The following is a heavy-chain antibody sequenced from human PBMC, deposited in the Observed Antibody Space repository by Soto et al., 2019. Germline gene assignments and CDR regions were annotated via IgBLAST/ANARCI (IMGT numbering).Heavy chain of an antibody. CDR3: ARKVLGSTSRPDYWYFDL. V-gene: IGHV3-23*01. D-gene: IGHD3-10*01. CDR1: GFTFINYA. J-gene: IGHJ2*01. CDR2: ISGGGDAP. Sequence: EVQLLESGGGLVQPGGSLRLSCAGSGFTFINYAMNWVRQAPGKGLEWVSTISGGGDAPFFADSVRGRFTISRDNSKNTVTLQMNNLGVEDTAVYFCARKVLGSTSRPDYWYFDLWGRGTLVTVSS.